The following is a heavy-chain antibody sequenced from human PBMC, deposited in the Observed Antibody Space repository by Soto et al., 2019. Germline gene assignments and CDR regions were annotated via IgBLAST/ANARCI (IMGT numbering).Heavy chain of an antibody. J-gene: IGHJ4*02. CDR3: TRRVSDY. Sequence: EVQLVESGGGLVQPGGSLKLSCAASGFTFSGSAMHWVRQASGKGLEWVGRIRNKANSYATTYAASVKGRFTISRDDSKNTAYLQMNSLKTEDTAVYYCTRRVSDYWGQGTLVTVSS. CDR2: IRNKANSYAT. D-gene: IGHD6-13*01. V-gene: IGHV3-73*01. CDR1: GFTFSGSA.